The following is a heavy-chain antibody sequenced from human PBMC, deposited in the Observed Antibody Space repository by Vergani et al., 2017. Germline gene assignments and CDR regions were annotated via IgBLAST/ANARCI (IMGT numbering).Heavy chain of an antibody. Sequence: QVQLVESGGGVVQPGRSLRLSCAASGFTFSSYAMHWVRQAPGKGLEWVAVISYDGSNKYYADSVKGRFTISRDNAKNSLYLQMNSLRAEDTAVYYCARDEGQDAFDIWGQGTMVTVSS. CDR3: ARDEGQDAFDI. V-gene: IGHV3-30-3*01. CDR1: GFTFSSYA. CDR2: ISYDGSNK. J-gene: IGHJ3*02.